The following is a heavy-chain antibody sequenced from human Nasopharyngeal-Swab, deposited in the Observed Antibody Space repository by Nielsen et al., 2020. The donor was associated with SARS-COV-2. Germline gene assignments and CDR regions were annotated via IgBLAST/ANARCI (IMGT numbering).Heavy chain of an antibody. CDR1: GYKFSDYG. Sequence: ASVKVSCKGSGYKFSDYGISWVRQAPGQGLVWMGWISNYNGDTKNAENFQGSVTMTSDPSTSITYMELRGLRTDDTAVYYCARDKWELNRINFDSWGQGTLVTVSS. V-gene: IGHV1-18*01. CDR3: ARDKWELNRINFDS. CDR2: ISNYNGDT. J-gene: IGHJ4*02. D-gene: IGHD1-26*01.